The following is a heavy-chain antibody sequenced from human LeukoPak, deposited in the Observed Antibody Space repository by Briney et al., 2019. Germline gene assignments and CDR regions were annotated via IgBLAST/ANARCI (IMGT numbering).Heavy chain of an antibody. V-gene: IGHV1-24*01. J-gene: IGHJ4*02. Sequence: ASVKVSCKVSGYTLTELSMHWVRQAPGKGLEWMGGFDPEDGETIYAQKFQGRVTMTEDTSTDTAYMELSSLRSEDTAVYYCATDGGTYSGSYHFDYWGQGTPVTVSS. CDR2: FDPEDGET. CDR1: GYTLTELS. CDR3: ATDGGTYSGSYHFDY. D-gene: IGHD1-26*01.